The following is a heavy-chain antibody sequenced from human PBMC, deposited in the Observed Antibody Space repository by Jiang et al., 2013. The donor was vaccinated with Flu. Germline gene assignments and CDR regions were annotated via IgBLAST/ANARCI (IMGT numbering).Heavy chain of an antibody. CDR3: ARDLRSYYGSGSGYFDL. V-gene: IGHV6-1*01. Sequence: GDSVSSNSAAWNWIRQSPSRGLEWLGRTYYRSKWYNDYAVSVKSRITINPDTSKNQFSLQLNSVTPEDTAVYYCARDLRSYYGSGSGYFDLWGRGTLVTVSS. CDR2: TYYRSKWYN. D-gene: IGHD3-10*01. J-gene: IGHJ2*01. CDR1: GDSVSSNSAA.